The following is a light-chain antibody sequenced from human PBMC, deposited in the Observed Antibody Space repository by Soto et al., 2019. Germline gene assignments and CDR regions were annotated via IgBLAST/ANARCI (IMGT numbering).Light chain of an antibody. CDR3: QQYNSYSLYT. CDR2: DAS. J-gene: IGKJ2*01. CDR1: QSISSW. V-gene: IGKV1-5*01. Sequence: DIQMTQSPSTLSASVGDRVTITCRASQSISSWLAWYQQKPGKAPKLLIYDASSLESGVPSRFSGIESGTEFTFTISSLKPDDFATYYCQQYNSYSLYTFGQGTSWRSN.